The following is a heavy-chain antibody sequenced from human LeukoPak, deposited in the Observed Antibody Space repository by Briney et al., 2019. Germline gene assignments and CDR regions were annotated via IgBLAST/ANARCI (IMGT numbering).Heavy chain of an antibody. CDR1: GFTFSSYA. J-gene: IGHJ4*02. V-gene: IGHV3-30*01. CDR2: ISYDGSNK. D-gene: IGHD6-6*01. Sequence: GGSLRLSCAASGFTFSSYAMHWVRQAPGKELEWVAVISYDGSNKYYADSVKGRFTISRDNSKNTLYLQMNSLRAEDTAVYYCARSSSSSSVSGNFDYWGQGTLVTVSS. CDR3: ARSSSSSSVSGNFDY.